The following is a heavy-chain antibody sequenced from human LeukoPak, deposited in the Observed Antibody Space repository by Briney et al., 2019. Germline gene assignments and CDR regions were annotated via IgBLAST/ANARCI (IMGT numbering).Heavy chain of an antibody. CDR1: GFTFSSYA. CDR3: ATGIVLMVYWPGPDY. V-gene: IGHV3-23*01. Sequence: GGSLRLSCAASGFTFSSYAMSWVRQAPGKGLEWVSAICGSGGSTYYADSVKGRFTISRDNSKNTLYLQMNSLRAEDTAVYYCATGIVLMVYWPGPDYWGQGTLVTVSS. D-gene: IGHD2-8*01. J-gene: IGHJ4*02. CDR2: ICGSGGST.